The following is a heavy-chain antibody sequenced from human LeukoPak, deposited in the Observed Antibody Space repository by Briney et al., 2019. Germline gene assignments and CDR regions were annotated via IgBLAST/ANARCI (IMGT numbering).Heavy chain of an antibody. CDR3: ARFGVDYDMDV. CDR2: IHYTGKS. D-gene: IGHD3-16*01. V-gene: IGHV4-59*11. CDR1: GGSISGHY. J-gene: IGHJ6*02. Sequence: PSETLSLTCSVSGGSISGHYWTWIRQPPGKGLEWIGQIHYTGKSDYNPSLKSRITISVDTSKNQVSLQVSSVTAADSAIYYCARFGVDYDMDVWGHGTTVTVFS.